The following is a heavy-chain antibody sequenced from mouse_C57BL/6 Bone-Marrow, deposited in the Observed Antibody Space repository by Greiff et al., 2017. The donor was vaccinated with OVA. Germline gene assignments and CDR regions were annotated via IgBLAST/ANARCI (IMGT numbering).Heavy chain of an antibody. CDR1: GYTFTSYW. J-gene: IGHJ3*01. CDR3: ARGYYGSSYTPWCAY. D-gene: IGHD1-1*01. Sequence: QVQLQQPGAELVKPGASVKLSCKASGYTFTSYWMHWVKQRPGQGLEWIGMIHPNSGSTNYNEKFKSKATLTVDKSSSTAYMQLSSLTSEDSAVYYCARGYYGSSYTPWCAYWGQGTLVTVSA. CDR2: IHPNSGST. V-gene: IGHV1-64*01.